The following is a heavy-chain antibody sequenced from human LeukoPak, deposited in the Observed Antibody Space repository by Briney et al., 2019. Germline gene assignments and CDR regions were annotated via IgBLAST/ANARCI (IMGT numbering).Heavy chain of an antibody. CDR1: GYTFISYG. D-gene: IGHD2-2*02. Sequence: GASVKVSCKASGYTFISYGISWVRQAPGQGLEWMGWISAYNGNTNYAQKLQGRVTMTTDTSTSTAYMELRSLRSDDTAVYYCARDHCSSTSCYSDYWGQGTLVTVSS. CDR2: ISAYNGNT. V-gene: IGHV1-18*04. J-gene: IGHJ4*02. CDR3: ARDHCSSTSCYSDY.